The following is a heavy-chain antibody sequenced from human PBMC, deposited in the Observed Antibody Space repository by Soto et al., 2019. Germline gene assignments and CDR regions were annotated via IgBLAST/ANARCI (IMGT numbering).Heavy chain of an antibody. Sequence: QVQLQQWGAGLLKPSETLSLTCTVYGGSFSGNYWSWIRQPPGMGLEWIGEISHSGSGTNYNPSLNSRVTISVDTSKNQFSLKLSSVTAADTAIYYCARGHLPGGNTFYYDYWGQGTLVTVSS. CDR2: ISHSGSGT. V-gene: IGHV4-34*01. CDR3: ARGHLPGGNTFYYDY. J-gene: IGHJ4*02. D-gene: IGHD2-15*01. CDR1: GGSFSGNY.